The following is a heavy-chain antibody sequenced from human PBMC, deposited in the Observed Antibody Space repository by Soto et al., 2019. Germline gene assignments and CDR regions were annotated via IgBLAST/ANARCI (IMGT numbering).Heavy chain of an antibody. CDR3: ATGYCSGGSCYWFDP. V-gene: IGHV1-24*01. D-gene: IGHD2-15*01. J-gene: IGHJ5*02. CDR2: FDPEDGET. CDR1: GYTLTELS. Sequence: ASVKVSCKVSGYTLTELSMHWVRQAPGKGLAWMGGFDPEDGETIYAQKFQGRVTMTEDTSTDTAYMELRSLRSEDTAVYYCATGYCSGGSCYWFDPWGQGTLVTVSS.